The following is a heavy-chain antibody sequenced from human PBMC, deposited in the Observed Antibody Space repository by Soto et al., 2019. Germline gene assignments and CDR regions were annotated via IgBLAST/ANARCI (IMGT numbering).Heavy chain of an antibody. Sequence: QVQLVQSGAEVRKPGSSVKVSCKASGGTFSSYAITWVRQAPGQGLEWMGGIIPIFGSTNHAQKFQGRVTITADESTSTAYMELSSLRSEDTAVYYCAREGTTAPQDGFYYYGMDVWGQGTTVTVSS. CDR2: IIPIFGST. CDR3: AREGTTAPQDGFYYYGMDV. J-gene: IGHJ6*02. V-gene: IGHV1-69*01. D-gene: IGHD5-18*01. CDR1: GGTFSSYA.